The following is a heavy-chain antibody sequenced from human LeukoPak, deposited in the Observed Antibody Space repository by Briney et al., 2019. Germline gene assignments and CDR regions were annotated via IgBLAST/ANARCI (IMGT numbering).Heavy chain of an antibody. CDR2: ICYSGST. V-gene: IGHV4-39*01. CDR3: ARHYGSKWFGGYYYYGMDV. CDR1: GGSISSSSYY. Sequence: SETLSLTCTVPGGSISSSSYYWGWFRQPPGKGLEGFGSICYSGSTYYNPSLKSRVTISVDTSKNQFSLKLSSVTAADTAVYYCARHYGSKWFGGYYYYGMDVWGQGTTVTVSS. J-gene: IGHJ6*02. D-gene: IGHD3-10*01.